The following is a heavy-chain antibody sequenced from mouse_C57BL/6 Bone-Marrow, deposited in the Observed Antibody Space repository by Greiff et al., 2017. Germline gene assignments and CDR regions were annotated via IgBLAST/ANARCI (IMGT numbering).Heavy chain of an antibody. CDR2: INPNNGGT. V-gene: IGHV1-26*01. CDR3: AAGWLLLFAY. J-gene: IGHJ3*01. Sequence: EVKLQQSGPELVKPGASVKISCKASGYTFTDYYMNWVKQSHGKSLEWIGDINPNNGGTSYNQKFKGKATLTVDKSSSTAYMGLRSLTSEDSAVYYCAAGWLLLFAYWGQGTLVTVSA. CDR1: GYTFTDYY. D-gene: IGHD2-3*01.